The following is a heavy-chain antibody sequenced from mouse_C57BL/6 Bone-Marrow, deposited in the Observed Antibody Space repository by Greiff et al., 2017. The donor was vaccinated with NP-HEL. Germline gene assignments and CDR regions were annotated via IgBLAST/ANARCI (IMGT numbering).Heavy chain of an antibody. CDR3: AIYYYGSTLYWYFDV. V-gene: IGHV2-2*01. CDR1: GFSLTSYG. D-gene: IGHD1-1*01. Sequence: VQLKQSGPGLVQPSQSLSITCTVSGFSLTSYGVHWVRQSPGKGLEWLGVIWSGGSTDYNAAFISRLSISKDNSKSQVFFKMNSLQADDTAIYYCAIYYYGSTLYWYFDVWGTGTTVTVSS. J-gene: IGHJ1*03. CDR2: IWSGGST.